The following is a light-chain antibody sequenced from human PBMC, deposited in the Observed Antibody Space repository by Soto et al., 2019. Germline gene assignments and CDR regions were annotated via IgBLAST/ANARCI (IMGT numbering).Light chain of an antibody. J-gene: IGKJ5*01. CDR2: GAS. CDR3: QQYNSWPPSIT. Sequence: ERVMTQSPATLSVSPGERATLSCRASESVRTNLAWYQQRPGQSPRLLIYGASTRASGVPARFSGSGSGTEFTLTISSLQSEDFAVYYCQQYNSWPPSITFGQGTRLEI. V-gene: IGKV3-15*01. CDR1: ESVRTN.